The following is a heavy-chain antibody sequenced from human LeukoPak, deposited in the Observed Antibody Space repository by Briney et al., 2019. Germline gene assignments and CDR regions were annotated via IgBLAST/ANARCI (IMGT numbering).Heavy chain of an antibody. CDR3: XRXRFRGXTXVRXVIIHYYYGMDV. CDR1: GGSISSYY. D-gene: IGHD3-10*01. Sequence: SETLSLTCTVSGGSISSYYWSWIRQPAGKGLEWIGRIYTSGSTNYNPSLKSRVTMSVDTSKNQFSLKLSSVTAADTAVYYCXRXRFRGXTXVRXVIIHYYYGMDVWGQGTTVTVSS. J-gene: IGHJ6*02. CDR2: IYTSGST. V-gene: IGHV4-4*07.